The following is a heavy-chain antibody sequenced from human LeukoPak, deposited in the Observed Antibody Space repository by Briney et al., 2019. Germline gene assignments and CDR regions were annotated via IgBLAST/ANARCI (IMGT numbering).Heavy chain of an antibody. CDR2: ISSSGSTI. CDR3: AGKRLCGGDCYVDY. CDR1: GFTFSSYE. D-gene: IGHD2-21*02. V-gene: IGHV3-48*03. J-gene: IGHJ4*02. Sequence: TGGSLRLSCAASGFTFSSYEMNWVRQAPGKGLEWVSYISSSGSTIYYADSVKGRFTISRDNAKNSLYLQMSSLRAEDTAVYYCAGKRLCGGDCYVDYWGQGTLVTVSS.